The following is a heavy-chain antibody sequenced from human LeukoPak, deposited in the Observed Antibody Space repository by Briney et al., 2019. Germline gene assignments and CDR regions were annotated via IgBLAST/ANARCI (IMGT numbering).Heavy chain of an antibody. CDR1: GGTFSSYA. J-gene: IGHJ3*02. D-gene: IGHD7-27*01. CDR2: IIPIFGTA. CDR3: AIGDWGSARSAFDI. Sequence: ASVKVSCKASGGTFSSYAISWVRQAPGQGLEWMGRIIPIFGTANYAQKFQGRVTITTDESTSTAYMELSSLRSEDTAVYYSAIGDWGSARSAFDIWGQGTMVTVSS. V-gene: IGHV1-69*05.